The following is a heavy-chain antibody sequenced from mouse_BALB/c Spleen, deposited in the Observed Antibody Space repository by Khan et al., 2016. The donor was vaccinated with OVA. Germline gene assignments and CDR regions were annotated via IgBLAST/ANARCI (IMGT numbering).Heavy chain of an antibody. CDR3: ANHGSSSAWFTF. J-gene: IGHJ3*01. V-gene: IGHV1-7*01. D-gene: IGHD1-1*01. Sequence: VQLQVSGAELAKPGASVKMSCKASGYTFTSYWMHWVTQRPGQGLAWIGYINPSTGYTEYNQKFKDKATLTADKSSSTAYMQLSSLTSEDSAVYYCANHGSSSAWFTFWGQGTLVTVSA. CDR2: INPSTGYT. CDR1: GYTFTSYW.